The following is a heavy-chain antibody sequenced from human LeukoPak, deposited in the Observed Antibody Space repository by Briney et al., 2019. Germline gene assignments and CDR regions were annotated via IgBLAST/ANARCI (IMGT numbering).Heavy chain of an antibody. CDR3: AKPAYWFDP. V-gene: IGHV3-74*01. CDR1: GFTFSNYW. Sequence: GGSLRLSCAASGFTFSNYWMHWVRQVPGKGPVWVSRIDSDGSTTNYADSVKGRFAISRDNAKNTLFLQMNSLRAEDTAVYYCAKPAYWFDPWGQGTLVTVSS. CDR2: IDSDGSTT. J-gene: IGHJ5*02.